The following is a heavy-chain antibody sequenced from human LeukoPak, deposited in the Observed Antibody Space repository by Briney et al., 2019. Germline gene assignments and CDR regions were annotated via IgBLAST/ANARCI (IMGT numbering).Heavy chain of an antibody. V-gene: IGHV4-59*08. Sequence: SETLSLTCTVSGGSISSYYWSWIRQPPEKGLEWIGYIYYSGSTNYNPSLKSRVTISVDTSKNQFSLKLSSVTAADTAVYYCARLEGGIVVVVADWGQGTLVTVSS. D-gene: IGHD2-15*01. CDR2: IYYSGST. CDR1: GGSISSYY. J-gene: IGHJ4*02. CDR3: ARLEGGIVVVVAD.